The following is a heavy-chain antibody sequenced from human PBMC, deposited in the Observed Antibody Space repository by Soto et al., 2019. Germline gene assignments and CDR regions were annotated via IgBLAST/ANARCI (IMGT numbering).Heavy chain of an antibody. CDR2: IYYSGST. CDR3: ARDRIQLWFVNGMDV. Sequence: SETLSLTCTVSGGSISSGDYYWSWIRQPPGKGPEWIGYIYYSGSTYYNPSLKSRVTISVDTSKNQFSLKLSSVTAADTAVYYCARDRIQLWFVNGMDVWGQGTTVTVSS. V-gene: IGHV4-30-4*01. D-gene: IGHD5-18*01. CDR1: GGSISSGDYY. J-gene: IGHJ6*02.